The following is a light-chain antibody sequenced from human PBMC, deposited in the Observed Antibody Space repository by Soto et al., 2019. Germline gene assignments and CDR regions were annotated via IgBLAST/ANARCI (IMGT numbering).Light chain of an antibody. Sequence: DIRMTQSPSTLSASVGDRVTITCRASQSINRWLAWYQQKPGKAPKLLIYKASTLESGVPSRFSGGGLGTEFSLNITSLQPDDFATYYCQQYSTYPYIFGQGTKVEIK. CDR3: QQYSTYPYI. CDR2: KAS. J-gene: IGKJ2*01. V-gene: IGKV1-5*03. CDR1: QSINRW.